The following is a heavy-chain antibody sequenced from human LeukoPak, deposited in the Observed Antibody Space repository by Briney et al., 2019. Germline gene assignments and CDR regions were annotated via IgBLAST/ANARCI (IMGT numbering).Heavy chain of an antibody. CDR2: IIPIFGTA. CDR1: GGTFSSYA. Sequence: SVKVSCKASGGTFSSYAISWVRQAPGQGLEWMGGIIPIFGTANYAQKFQGRVTITADESTSTADMELGSLRSEDTAVYYCARPYCSSTSCYGAGDYYYYYMDVWGKGTTVTVSS. CDR3: ARPYCSSTSCYGAGDYYYYYMDV. D-gene: IGHD2-2*01. V-gene: IGHV1-69*13. J-gene: IGHJ6*03.